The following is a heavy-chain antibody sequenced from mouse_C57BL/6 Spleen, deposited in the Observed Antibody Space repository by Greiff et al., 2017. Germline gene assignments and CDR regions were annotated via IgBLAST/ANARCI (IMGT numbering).Heavy chain of an antibody. V-gene: IGHV1-52*01. J-gene: IGHJ2*01. Sequence: QVQLQQPGAELVRPGSSVKLSCKASGYTFTSYWMHWVKQRPIQGLEWIGNIDPSDSETHYNQKFKDKATLTVDKSSSTAYMQLSSLTSEDSAVDYCARGMVTTGYFDYWGQGTTLTVSS. CDR1: GYTFTSYW. D-gene: IGHD2-2*01. CDR3: ARGMVTTGYFDY. CDR2: IDPSDSET.